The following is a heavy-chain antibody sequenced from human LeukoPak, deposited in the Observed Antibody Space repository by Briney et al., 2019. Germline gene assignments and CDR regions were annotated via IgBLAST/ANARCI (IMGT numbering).Heavy chain of an antibody. V-gene: IGHV3-7*01. CDR2: IKEDGSEK. D-gene: IGHD6-13*01. Sequence: GGSLSPSCAASGFTFSNYWMSWVRQAPGKGLEWVANIKEDGSEKYYVDSVKGRFTISRDNARNSLYLQMNSLRAEDTAVYYCASGRQLGYWGQGTLFTVSS. CDR1: GFTFSNYW. J-gene: IGHJ4*02. CDR3: ASGRQLGY.